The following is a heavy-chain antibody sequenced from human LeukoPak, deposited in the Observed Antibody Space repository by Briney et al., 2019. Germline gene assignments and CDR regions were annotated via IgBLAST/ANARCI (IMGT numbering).Heavy chain of an antibody. D-gene: IGHD4-23*01. Sequence: SVKVSCKASGGTFSSYAISWVRQAPGQGLEWMGGIIPIFGTANYAQKFQGRVTITADESTSTAYMELSSLRSEDTAVYYCARDMVVTPRENWYFDLWGRGTLVTVSS. J-gene: IGHJ2*01. CDR2: IIPIFGTA. V-gene: IGHV1-69*01. CDR1: GGTFSSYA. CDR3: ARDMVVTPRENWYFDL.